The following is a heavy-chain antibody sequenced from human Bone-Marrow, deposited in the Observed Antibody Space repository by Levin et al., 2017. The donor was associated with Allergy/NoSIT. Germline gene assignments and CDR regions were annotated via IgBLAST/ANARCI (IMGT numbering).Heavy chain of an antibody. D-gene: IGHD2-15*01. V-gene: IGHV3-30*18. CDR2: ISYDGSKK. CDR3: AKDRSHCTGDGCYSFDY. CDR1: GFTFSSYG. J-gene: IGHJ4*02. Sequence: SCAASGFTFSSYGMHWVRQAPGKGLEWVAVISYDGSKKYFADSVKGRFTMSRDDSKNTLHLQMNSLRAEDTAVYYCAKDRSHCTGDGCYSFDYWGPGILVTVSS.